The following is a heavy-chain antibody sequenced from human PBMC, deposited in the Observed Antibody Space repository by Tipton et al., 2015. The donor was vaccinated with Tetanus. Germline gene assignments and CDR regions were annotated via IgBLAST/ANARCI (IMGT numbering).Heavy chain of an antibody. D-gene: IGHD3-10*01. J-gene: IGHJ4*02. CDR1: GGSVSSGSYY. CDR2: IYYSGST. Sequence: TLSLTCTASGGSVSSGSYYWSWIRQPPGKGLEWIGYIYYSGSTNYNPSLKSRVTISVDTSKNQFSLKLSSVTAADTAVYYCARGGFGEFPDYWGQGTLVTVSS. V-gene: IGHV4-61*01. CDR3: ARGGFGEFPDY.